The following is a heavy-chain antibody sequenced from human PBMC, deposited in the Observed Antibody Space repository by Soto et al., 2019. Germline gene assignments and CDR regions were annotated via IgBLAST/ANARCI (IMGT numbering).Heavy chain of an antibody. D-gene: IGHD2-15*01. CDR1: GLTFSSYG. Sequence: QVQLVESGGGVIQPGRSLRLSCAASGLTFSSYGMHRVRQAPGKGLEWVAVISYEGSNKYYADSVKGGFTISRDNSKNTLYLHMNRLRAEDTAVYYCAKDGAVVAMFTFGAFDIWGQGTMGTVSS. J-gene: IGHJ3*02. V-gene: IGHV3-30*18. CDR3: AKDGAVVAMFTFGAFDI. CDR2: ISYEGSNK.